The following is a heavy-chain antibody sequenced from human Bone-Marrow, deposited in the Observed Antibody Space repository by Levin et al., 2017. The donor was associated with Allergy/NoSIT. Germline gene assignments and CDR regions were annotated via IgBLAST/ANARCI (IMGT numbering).Heavy chain of an antibody. V-gene: IGHV4-34*01. CDR2: INHSGST. J-gene: IGHJ4*02. CDR3: ANVHYGSGSYYKNYPYYFDY. Sequence: SETLSLTCAVYGGSFSGYYWSWIRQPPGKGLEWIGEINHSGSTNYNPSLKSRVTISVDTSKNQFSLKLSSVTAADTAVYYCANVHYGSGSYYKNYPYYFDYWGQGTLVTVSS. CDR1: GGSFSGYY. D-gene: IGHD3-10*01.